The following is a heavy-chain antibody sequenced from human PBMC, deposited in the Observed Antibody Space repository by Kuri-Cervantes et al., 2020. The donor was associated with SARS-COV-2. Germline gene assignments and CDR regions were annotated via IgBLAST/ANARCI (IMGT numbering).Heavy chain of an antibody. Sequence: GESLKISCAASGFTFSSYAMHWVRQAPGKGLEWVAVISYDGSNKHYADSVKGRFTISRDNSKNTLYLQMNSLRAEDTAVYYCASQYCSGGSCYSGYYYGMDVWGQGTTVTVSS. CDR2: ISYDGSNK. CDR3: ASQYCSGGSCYSGYYYGMDV. CDR1: GFTFSSYA. V-gene: IGHV3-30-3*02. D-gene: IGHD2-15*01. J-gene: IGHJ6*02.